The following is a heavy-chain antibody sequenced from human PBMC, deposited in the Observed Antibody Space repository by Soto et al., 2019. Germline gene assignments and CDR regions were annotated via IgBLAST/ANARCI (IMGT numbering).Heavy chain of an antibody. CDR2: IYYSGST. J-gene: IGHJ4*02. D-gene: IGHD5-18*01. CDR1: GGSISNYY. V-gene: IGHV4-59*08. CDR3: ARHRYSYGVYYFDY. Sequence: LSLTCIVSGGSISNYYWSWIRQPPGKGLEWIGYIYYSGSTNYNPSLSSRVTISVDTSKNQFSLKLSSVTAADTAVYYCARHRYSYGVYYFDYWGQGTLVTVSS.